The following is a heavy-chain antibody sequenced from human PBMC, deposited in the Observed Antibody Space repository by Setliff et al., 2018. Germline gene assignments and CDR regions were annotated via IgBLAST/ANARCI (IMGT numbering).Heavy chain of an antibody. Sequence: ASVKVSCKASGDTFSTYTLSWVRQAPGQGPEWMGGIIPIIETVKYAQKFQGRVTITADKSTSTGYMELSSLRSENTAMYYCARIGPSYWGIRVYNWLDPWGQGTLVTVSS. D-gene: IGHD3-10*01. CDR1: GDTFSTYT. CDR3: ARIGPSYWGIRVYNWLDP. CDR2: IIPIIETV. V-gene: IGHV1-69*06. J-gene: IGHJ5*02.